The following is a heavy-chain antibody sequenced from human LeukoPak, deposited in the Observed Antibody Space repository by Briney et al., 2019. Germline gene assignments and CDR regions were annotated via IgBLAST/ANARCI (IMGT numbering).Heavy chain of an antibody. J-gene: IGHJ4*02. CDR1: GFTFSTYA. V-gene: IGHV3-64*02. CDR3: AKDPSMVRGVISNY. CDR2: ISTNGDST. D-gene: IGHD3-10*01. Sequence: GGSLRLSCAASGFTFSTYAMHWVRQAPGKGLEYVSAISTNGDSTYYADSVKGRFTISRDNSKNTLYLQMNSLRAEDTAVYYCAKDPSMVRGVISNYWGQGTLVTVSS.